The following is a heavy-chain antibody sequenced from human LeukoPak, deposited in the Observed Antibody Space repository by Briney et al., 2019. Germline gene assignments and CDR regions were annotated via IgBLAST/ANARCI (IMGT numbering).Heavy chain of an antibody. CDR3: ARGDALLWFGELLGYMDV. J-gene: IGHJ6*03. Sequence: ASVKVSCKASGYTFTGYYMHWVRQAPGQGLEWMGWINPNSGDTNSTHNFQGRVTMTRDTSISTAYMELSRLRSDDTAVYYCARGDALLWFGELLGYMDVWGKGTTVTISS. D-gene: IGHD3-10*01. V-gene: IGHV1-2*07. CDR2: INPNSGDT. CDR1: GYTFTGYY.